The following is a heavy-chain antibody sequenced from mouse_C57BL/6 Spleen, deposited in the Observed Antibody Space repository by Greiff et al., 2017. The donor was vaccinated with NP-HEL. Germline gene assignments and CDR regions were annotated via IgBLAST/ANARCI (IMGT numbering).Heavy chain of an antibody. CDR2: IYPSDSET. Sequence: QVQLQQPGAELVRPGSSVKLSCKASGYTFTSYWMDWVKQRPGQGLEWIGNIYPSDSETHYNQKFKDKAKLTVDKYYSTAYMQLSSLTSEDSAVYYCASHYYGSRSWFAYWGQGTLVTVSA. D-gene: IGHD1-1*01. CDR3: ASHYYGSRSWFAY. CDR1: GYTFTSYW. J-gene: IGHJ3*01. V-gene: IGHV1-61*01.